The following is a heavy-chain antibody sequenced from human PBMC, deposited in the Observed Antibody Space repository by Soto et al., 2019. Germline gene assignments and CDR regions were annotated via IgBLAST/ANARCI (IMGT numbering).Heavy chain of an antibody. CDR1: GFTVSSNY. D-gene: IGHD1-26*01. J-gene: IGHJ4*02. CDR3: ARVEWELLRDY. CDR2: IYSGGST. V-gene: IGHV3-53*01. Sequence: GGSLRLSCAASGFTVSSNYMSWVRQAPGKGLEWVSVIYSGGSTYYADSVKGRFTISRDNSKNTLYLQMNSLRAEDTAVYYCARVEWELLRDYWGQGTLVTVSS.